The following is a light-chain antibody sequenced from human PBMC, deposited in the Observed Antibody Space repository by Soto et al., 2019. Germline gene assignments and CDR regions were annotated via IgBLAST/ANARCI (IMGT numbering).Light chain of an antibody. J-gene: IGKJ1*01. CDR2: EAS. V-gene: IGKV1-5*03. CDR1: QNINSW. CDR3: QQYNVYSWT. Sequence: IHVTQPPSTLYASLGDRVTITCRASQNINSWLAWYQQKPGKAPKLLIYEASSLEKGVPARFGGSGSGTEFTLTISSLQPDDFATYYCQQYNVYSWTLGQGTIVDI.